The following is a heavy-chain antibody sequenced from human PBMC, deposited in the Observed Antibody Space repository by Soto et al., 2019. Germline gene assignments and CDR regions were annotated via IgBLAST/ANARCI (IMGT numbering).Heavy chain of an antibody. CDR2: IYYSGST. Sequence: QVQLQESGPGLVKPSETLSLTCTVSGGSISSYYWSWIRQPPGKGLEWIGYIYYSGSTNYNPSLKSRVTISVDTSKNQFSLKLSSVTAADTAVYYCARELGAAAKDNWFDPWGQGTLVTVSS. D-gene: IGHD6-13*01. CDR1: GGSISSYY. J-gene: IGHJ5*02. V-gene: IGHV4-59*01. CDR3: ARELGAAAKDNWFDP.